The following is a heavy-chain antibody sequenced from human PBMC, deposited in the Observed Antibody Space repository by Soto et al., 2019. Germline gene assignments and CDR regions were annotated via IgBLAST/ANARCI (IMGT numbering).Heavy chain of an antibody. Sequence: SGPTLVNPTQTLTLTCSFSGFSLNTRAVGVGWIRQPPGKALEWLALINWNDDKFYSTSLKTRLTISKDTSKNQVVLRMTNMDPADTATYYCARTAGYYRGRQFDYWGQGTLVTVSS. CDR1: GFSLNTRAVG. V-gene: IGHV2-70*01. CDR2: INWNDDK. D-gene: IGHD3-10*01. J-gene: IGHJ4*02. CDR3: ARTAGYYRGRQFDY.